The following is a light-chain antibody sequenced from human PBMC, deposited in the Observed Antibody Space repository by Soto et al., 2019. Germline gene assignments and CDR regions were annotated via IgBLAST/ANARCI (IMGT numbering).Light chain of an antibody. CDR1: QSVSSN. J-gene: IGKJ5*01. Sequence: EIVMTQSPATLSVSPGERATLSCRASQSVSSNLAWYQQKPGQAPSLLIYGASTRATGTPARFSGSGSGTEFTLTISSLQSEDFAVYYCQQRSNWPPITFGLGTRLEIK. CDR2: GAS. CDR3: QQRSNWPPIT. V-gene: IGKV3-15*01.